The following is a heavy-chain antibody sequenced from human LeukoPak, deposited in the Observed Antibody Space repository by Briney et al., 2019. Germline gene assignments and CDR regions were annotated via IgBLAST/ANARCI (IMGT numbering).Heavy chain of an antibody. Sequence: PSETLSLTCTVSGGSISSYYWSWIRQPPGKGLEWIGEINHSGSTNYNPSLKSRVTISVDTSKNQFSLKLSSVTAADTAVYYCARVLLVAIWSDYWGQGTLVTVSS. J-gene: IGHJ4*02. V-gene: IGHV4-34*01. D-gene: IGHD5-12*01. CDR3: ARVLLVAIWSDY. CDR1: GGSISSYY. CDR2: INHSGST.